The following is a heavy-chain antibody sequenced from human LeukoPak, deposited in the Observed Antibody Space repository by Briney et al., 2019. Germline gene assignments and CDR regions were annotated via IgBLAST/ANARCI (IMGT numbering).Heavy chain of an antibody. J-gene: IGHJ4*02. V-gene: IGHV3-21*01. CDR1: GFTFSSYS. CDR3: ARLLTQNLDY. D-gene: IGHD1-14*01. Sequence: GGSLRLSCAASGFTFSSYSMNWVRQAPGKGLEWASSISSSSSYIYYADSVKGRFTISRDNAKNSLYLQMNSLRAEDTAVYYCARLLTQNLDYWGQGTLVTVSS. CDR2: ISSSSSYI.